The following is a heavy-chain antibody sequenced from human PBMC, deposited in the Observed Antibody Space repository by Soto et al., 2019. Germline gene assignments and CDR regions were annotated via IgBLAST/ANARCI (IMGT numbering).Heavy chain of an antibody. CDR2: ISYDVTNK. J-gene: IGHJ4*02. D-gene: IGHD6-19*01. CDR1: GFSFSSYG. Sequence: QVQLVESGGGVVQPGRSLRLSCAASGFSFSSYGMHWVRQAPGKGLECVAVISYDVTNKYYADSVKGRFTISRDNSKNTLYLQMNSLRAEDTAVYYCAKDLRIAVAGTDYFDSWGQGTLVTVSS. V-gene: IGHV3-30*18. CDR3: AKDLRIAVAGTDYFDS.